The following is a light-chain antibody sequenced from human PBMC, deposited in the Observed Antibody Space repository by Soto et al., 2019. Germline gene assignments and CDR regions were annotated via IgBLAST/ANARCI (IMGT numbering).Light chain of an antibody. V-gene: IGKV3-11*01. CDR1: PSVTNF. Sequence: EIVLTQSPGTLSLSPGERATLSCRASPSVTNFLAWYQQKPGQAPRLLIYDTSIRASGIPARFSGSGSGTDFTLTIRSLDPEDFAVYYCQQRSNRPLTFGQGTRLEI. CDR2: DTS. J-gene: IGKJ5*01. CDR3: QQRSNRPLT.